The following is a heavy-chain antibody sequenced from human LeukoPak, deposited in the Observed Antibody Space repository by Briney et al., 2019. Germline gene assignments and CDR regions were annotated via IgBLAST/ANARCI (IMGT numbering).Heavy chain of an antibody. D-gene: IGHD3-22*01. CDR2: IIPIFGTA. CDR3: ARDLTPSSGYYYPLWY. V-gene: IGHV1-69*05. CDR1: GGTFSSYA. J-gene: IGHJ4*02. Sequence: SVKVSCKASGGTFSSYAISWVRQAPGQGLEWMGGIIPIFGTANYAQKFQGRVTITTDESTSTAYMELSSLRSEDTAVYYCARDLTPSSGYYYPLWYWGQGTLVTVSS.